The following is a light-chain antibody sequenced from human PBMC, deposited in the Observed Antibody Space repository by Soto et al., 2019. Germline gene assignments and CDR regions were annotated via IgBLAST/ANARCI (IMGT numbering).Light chain of an antibody. CDR2: SNN. CDR3: AAWDDSLKGFYV. CDR1: SSNIGSNT. V-gene: IGLV1-44*01. Sequence: SVLTQPPSASGTPGQRVTISCSGSSSNIGSNTVNWYQQLPGTAPKLLISSNNQRPSGVPDRFSGSKSGTSASLAISGLQSEDEADYYCAAWDDSLKGFYVFGTGTKVTVL. J-gene: IGLJ1*01.